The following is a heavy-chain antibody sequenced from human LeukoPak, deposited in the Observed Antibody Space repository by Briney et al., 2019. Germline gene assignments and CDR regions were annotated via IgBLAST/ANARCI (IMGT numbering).Heavy chain of an antibody. CDR3: ASQRSYGGNYVTFDY. CDR2: ILGSGRNT. CDR1: GFTFNNYA. V-gene: IGHV3-23*01. J-gene: IGHJ4*02. D-gene: IGHD1-26*01. Sequence: GGSLRLSCAASGFTFNNYAMIWVRQAPGKGLEWVSGILGSGRNTYYAESVKGRFTISRDNSKSTLFLQMDSLRAEDTAVYFCASQRSYGGNYVTFDYWGQGALVTVSS.